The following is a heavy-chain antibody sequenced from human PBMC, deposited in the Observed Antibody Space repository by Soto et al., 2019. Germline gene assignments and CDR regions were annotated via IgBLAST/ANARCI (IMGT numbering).Heavy chain of an antibody. D-gene: IGHD2-15*01. CDR1: GFTFSSYA. J-gene: IGHJ5*02. CDR2: ISGSGGST. Sequence: GVSLRLSCAASGFTFSSYAMSWVRQAPGKGLEWVSAISGSGGSTYYADSVKGRFTISRDNSKNTLYLQMNSLRAEDTAVYYCAKDPIVVVVAATPLDWFDPWGQGTLVNVSS. V-gene: IGHV3-23*01. CDR3: AKDPIVVVVAATPLDWFDP.